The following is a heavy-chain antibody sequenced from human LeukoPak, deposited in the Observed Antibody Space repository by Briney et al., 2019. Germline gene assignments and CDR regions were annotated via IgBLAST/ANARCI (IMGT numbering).Heavy chain of an antibody. CDR1: GGSFAGYY. D-gene: IGHD2-15*01. CDR3: ARYVVVADVYRHFDL. V-gene: IGHV4-34*01. Sequence: PSETLCLTPAVYGGSFAGYYCSWIRQPPGKWLEWVGEINHSGRTTYNPSPKSRPTISVDTSKTPFSLKLSSLTAADTAVYYCARYVVVADVYRHFDLWGRGTLVIVSS. CDR2: INHSGRT. J-gene: IGHJ2*01.